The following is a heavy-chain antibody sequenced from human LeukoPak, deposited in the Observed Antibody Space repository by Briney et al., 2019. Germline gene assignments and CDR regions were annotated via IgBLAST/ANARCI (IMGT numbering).Heavy chain of an antibody. CDR2: IIPIFGTA. CDR3: ARGLWFGELLYRLDY. V-gene: IGHV1-69*13. D-gene: IGHD3-10*01. Sequence: SSVKVSFKASGGTFSSYAISLVRQAPGQGLGWMGGIIPIFGTANYAQKFQGRVTITADESTSTAYMELSSPRSEDTAVYYCARGLWFGELLYRLDYWGQGTLVTVSS. J-gene: IGHJ4*02. CDR1: GGTFSSYA.